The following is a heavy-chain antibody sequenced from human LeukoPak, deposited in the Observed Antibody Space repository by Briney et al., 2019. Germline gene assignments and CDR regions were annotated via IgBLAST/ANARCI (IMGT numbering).Heavy chain of an antibody. J-gene: IGHJ5*02. Sequence: SGPTLVKPSATLSLTCTVSGGSISSYYWNWVRQPPGKGLEWIGYIYYSGSTNYNPSLKSRVTISVDTSKNQFSLKLSSVTAADTAVYYCARAPLQAIAAAGNFWFDPWGQGTLVTVSS. CDR1: GGSISSYY. CDR3: ARAPLQAIAAAGNFWFDP. V-gene: IGHV4-59*01. CDR2: IYYSGST. D-gene: IGHD6-13*01.